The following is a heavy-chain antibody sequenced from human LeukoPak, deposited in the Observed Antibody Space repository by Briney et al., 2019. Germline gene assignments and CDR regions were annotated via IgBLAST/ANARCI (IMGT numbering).Heavy chain of an antibody. CDR1: GGSISSYY. Sequence: PSETLSLTCTVSGGSISSYYWSWIRQPPGKGLEWIGYIYYSGSTNYNPSLKSRVTISVDTSKKQFSLKLSSVTAADTAVYYCARHVVRGSGWYKGAFDIWGQGTMVTVS. J-gene: IGHJ3*02. D-gene: IGHD6-19*01. CDR2: IYYSGST. V-gene: IGHV4-59*08. CDR3: ARHVVRGSGWYKGAFDI.